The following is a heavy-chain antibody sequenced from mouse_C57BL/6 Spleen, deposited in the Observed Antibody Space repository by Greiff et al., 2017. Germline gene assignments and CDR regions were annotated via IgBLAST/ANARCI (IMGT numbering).Heavy chain of an antibody. J-gene: IGHJ1*03. CDR2: ISSGSSTI. CDR1: GFTFSDYG. V-gene: IGHV5-17*01. Sequence: EVMLVESGGGLVKPGGSLKLSCAASGFTFSDYGMHWVRQAPEQGLEWVAYISSGSSTIYYADTVKGRFTISRDNAKNTLFLQMTSLRSEGTAMYYCAGGSSYGYFDVWGTGTTVTVSS. CDR3: AGGSSYGYFDV. D-gene: IGHD1-1*01.